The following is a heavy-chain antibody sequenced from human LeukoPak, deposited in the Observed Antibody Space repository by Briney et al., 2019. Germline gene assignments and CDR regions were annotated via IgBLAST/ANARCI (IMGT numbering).Heavy chain of an antibody. Sequence: GGSLRLSCAASGFTVSINYMSWVRQAPGKGLQWVSNIETGGGTNYADSVKGRFTISRDNSKNTLYLQMNSLRAEDTAVYYCARDNYDSSGYYYDYWGQGTLVTVSS. J-gene: IGHJ4*02. V-gene: IGHV3-53*01. CDR2: IETGGGT. D-gene: IGHD3-22*01. CDR1: GFTVSINY. CDR3: ARDNYDSSGYYYDY.